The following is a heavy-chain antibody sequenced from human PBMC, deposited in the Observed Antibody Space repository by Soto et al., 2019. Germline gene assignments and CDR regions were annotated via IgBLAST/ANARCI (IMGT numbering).Heavy chain of an antibody. V-gene: IGHV3-30-3*01. CDR3: AKTSSASERDSPGW. CDR1: GFTFSRDA. D-gene: IGHD2-21*01. Sequence: SLRIYWAAYGFTFSRDAMHWVRQAPGKGLEWVAVISYDGSNIYYADSVKGRFTISRDNSKNTLYLQMNSLKAGDTAVYYCAKTSSASERDSPGWWGQGTLVTVSS. J-gene: IGHJ4*02. CDR2: ISYDGSNI.